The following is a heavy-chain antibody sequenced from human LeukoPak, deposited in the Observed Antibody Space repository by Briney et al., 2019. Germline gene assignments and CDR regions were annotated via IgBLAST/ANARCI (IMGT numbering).Heavy chain of an antibody. J-gene: IGHJ5*02. D-gene: IGHD3-10*01. Sequence: SETLSLTCTVSGGSISSYYWSWIRQPPGKGLEWIGYIYYSGSTYYNPSLKSRVTISVDTSKNQFSLKLSSVTAADTAVYYCARDPITMVRGVMGSNWFDPWGQGTLVTVSS. V-gene: IGHV4-59*12. CDR3: ARDPITMVRGVMGSNWFDP. CDR1: GGSISSYY. CDR2: IYYSGST.